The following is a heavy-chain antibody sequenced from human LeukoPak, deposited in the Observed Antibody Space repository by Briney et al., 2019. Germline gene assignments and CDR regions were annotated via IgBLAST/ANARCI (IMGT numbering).Heavy chain of an antibody. J-gene: IGHJ4*02. CDR1: GGSISSYY. D-gene: IGHD4-11*01. V-gene: IGHV4-59*04. CDR2: IYYSGST. Sequence: KSSETLSLTCTVSGGSISSYYWSWIRQPPGKGLEWIGYIYYSGSTYCNPSLKSRVTISVDTSKNQFSLKVNSVTAADTAVYYCARHRDYNIDYFDYWGQGTLVTVSS. CDR3: ARHRDYNIDYFDY.